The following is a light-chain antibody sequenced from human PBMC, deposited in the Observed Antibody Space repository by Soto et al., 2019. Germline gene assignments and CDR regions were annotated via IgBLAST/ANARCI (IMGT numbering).Light chain of an antibody. CDR3: QKYSSVIT. CDR2: AAS. Sequence: DIQMTQSPSSLSASVGDRVTITCRASQGISNFLAWYQQKPGKVPKLLISAASTLQSGVPSRFSGSGSGTDFTLTITRLQHEDVATYYCQKYSSVITFGQGTRLEIK. J-gene: IGKJ5*01. CDR1: QGISNF. V-gene: IGKV1-27*01.